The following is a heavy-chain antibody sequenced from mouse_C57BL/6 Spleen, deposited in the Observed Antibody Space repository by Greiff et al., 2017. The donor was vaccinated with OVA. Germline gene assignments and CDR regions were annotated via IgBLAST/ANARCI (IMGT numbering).Heavy chain of an antibody. Sequence: EVKLVESGPELVKPGASVKIPCKASGYTFTDYNMDWVKQSHGKSLEWIGDINPNNGGTIYNQKFKGKATLTVDKSSSTAYMELRSLTSEDTAVYYCARHGSSLWYFDVWGTGTTVTVSS. CDR1: GYTFTDYN. CDR2: INPNNGGT. CDR3: ARHGSSLWYFDV. V-gene: IGHV1-18*01. J-gene: IGHJ1*03. D-gene: IGHD1-1*01.